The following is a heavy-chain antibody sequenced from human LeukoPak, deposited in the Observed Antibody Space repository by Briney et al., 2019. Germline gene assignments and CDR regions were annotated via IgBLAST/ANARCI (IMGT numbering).Heavy chain of an antibody. J-gene: IGHJ6*02. CDR3: VRGYSFGPYGVDV. Sequence: GGSLRLSCSASGFPFSNDAMHWVRQAPGKGLEYVSAISDSGGSTYYADSVKGRFTISRDNSKNTLYLQMSSLRAEDTAVYFCVRGYSFGPYGVDVWGQGTTVTVSS. CDR2: ISDSGGST. CDR1: GFPFSNDA. V-gene: IGHV3-64D*09. D-gene: IGHD2-15*01.